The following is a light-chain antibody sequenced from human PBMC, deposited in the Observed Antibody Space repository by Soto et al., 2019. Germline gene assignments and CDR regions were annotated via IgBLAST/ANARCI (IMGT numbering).Light chain of an antibody. CDR3: TSCITANTRCV. CDR2: VVN. J-gene: IGLJ1*01. Sequence: QSVLIQPASVSGHPGQSITISCTGTSSDIGRYNYVSWFQQHPGKVPELVIFVVNYRPSGVSDRLSGSKSGNTASLTITGLQAEDEADYYCTSCITANTRCVFGSGTKVTVL. CDR1: SSDIGRYNY. V-gene: IGLV2-14*01.